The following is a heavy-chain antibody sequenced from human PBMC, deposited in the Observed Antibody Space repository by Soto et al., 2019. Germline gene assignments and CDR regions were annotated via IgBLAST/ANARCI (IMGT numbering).Heavy chain of an antibody. CDR1: GGTFSSYT. CDR3: ARGYDSSGYYPINYNWFDP. Sequence: SVKVSCKASGGTFSSYTISWVRQAPGQGLEWMGRIIPILGIANYAQKFQGRVTITADKSTSTAYMELSSLRSEDTAVYYCARGYDSSGYYPINYNWFDPSGQGTLVTVSS. J-gene: IGHJ5*02. V-gene: IGHV1-69*02. D-gene: IGHD3-22*01. CDR2: IIPILGIA.